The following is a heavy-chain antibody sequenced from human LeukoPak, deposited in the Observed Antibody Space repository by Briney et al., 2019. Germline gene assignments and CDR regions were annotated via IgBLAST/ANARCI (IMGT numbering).Heavy chain of an antibody. Sequence: GGSLRLSCAASGFTFSSYWMSWVRQAPGKGLEWVANIKQDGSEKYYVDSVKGRFTISRDNAKNSLYLQMNSLRAEDTAVYYCARFYGDACDFWSGCPYYFDYWGQGTLVTVSS. CDR3: ARFYGDACDFWSGCPYYFDY. CDR2: IKQDGSEK. CDR1: GFTFSSYW. D-gene: IGHD3-3*01. V-gene: IGHV3-7*01. J-gene: IGHJ4*02.